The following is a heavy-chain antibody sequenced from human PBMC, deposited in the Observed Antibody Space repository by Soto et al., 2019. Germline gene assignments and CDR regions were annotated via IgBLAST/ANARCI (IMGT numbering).Heavy chain of an antibody. D-gene: IGHD3-22*01. CDR1: GFTFDDYA. V-gene: IGHV3-9*01. Sequence: LRLSCAASGFTFDDYAMHWVRQAPGKGLEWVSGISWNSGSIGYADSVKGRFTISRDNAKNSLYLQMNSLRAEDTALYYCAKDRGITMTTLIDYWGQGTLVTVSS. J-gene: IGHJ4*02. CDR2: ISWNSGSI. CDR3: AKDRGITMTTLIDY.